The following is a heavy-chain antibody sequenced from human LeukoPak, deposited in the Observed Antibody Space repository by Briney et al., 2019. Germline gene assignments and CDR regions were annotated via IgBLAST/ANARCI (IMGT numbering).Heavy chain of an antibody. CDR3: ARDMRFYDSRGYYYFLDY. CDR2: ITGSSNHA. D-gene: IGHD3-22*01. V-gene: IGHV3-21*01. Sequence: GGSLRLSCAASGFAFSRYGMTWVRQAPGKGLEWVSSITGSSNHAYCADSLKGRFTISRDNAKNSLYLQMNSLRVEDTAVYYCARDMRFYDSRGYYYFLDYWGQGTLVTVSS. CDR1: GFAFSRYG. J-gene: IGHJ4*02.